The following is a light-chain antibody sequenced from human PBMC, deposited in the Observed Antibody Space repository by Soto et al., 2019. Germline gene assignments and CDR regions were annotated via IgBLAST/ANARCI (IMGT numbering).Light chain of an antibody. V-gene: IGKV3-20*01. CDR3: QQYDSSPVT. Sequence: EIVLTQSPGTLSLSPGDRATLSCRASQSVSSSYLAWYQQKPGQAPRLLIYGASSRATGIPDRFSGSGSGTDFTLTISRLEPEDFAVYYCQQYDSSPVTFGPGTKVDIK. J-gene: IGKJ3*01. CDR2: GAS. CDR1: QSVSSSY.